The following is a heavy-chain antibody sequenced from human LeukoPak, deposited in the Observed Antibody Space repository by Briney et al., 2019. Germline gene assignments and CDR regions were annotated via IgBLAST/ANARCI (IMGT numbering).Heavy chain of an antibody. CDR2: ISNDGGGT. CDR1: GFIFNNFG. D-gene: IGHD2-15*01. V-gene: IGHV3-23*01. J-gene: IGHJ6*02. Sequence: GGSLRLSCTASGFIFNNFGLMWVRQAPGKGLEWVSAISNDGGGTTYADFVKGRFTISRDNSKNSLYLQMNSLRAEDTAVYYCARDPTPRYCSGGSCYTHYGMDVWGQGTTVTVSS. CDR3: ARDPTPRYCSGGSCYTHYGMDV.